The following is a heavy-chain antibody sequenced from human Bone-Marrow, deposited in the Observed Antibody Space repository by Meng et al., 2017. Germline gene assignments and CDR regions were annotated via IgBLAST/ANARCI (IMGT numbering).Heavy chain of an antibody. D-gene: IGHD4-17*01. CDR3: AKDLVPHDYGAFPFDP. CDR2: IDDDGSGT. V-gene: IGHV3-74*01. Sequence: GGSLRLSCAASGFTFSTFWMHWVRQAPGKGLVWVSRIDDDGSGTTYADSVKGRFTISRDNSKNTLYLQMNSLRAEDTAVYYCAKDLVPHDYGAFPFDPWGQGTLVTVSS. J-gene: IGHJ5*02. CDR1: GFTFSTFW.